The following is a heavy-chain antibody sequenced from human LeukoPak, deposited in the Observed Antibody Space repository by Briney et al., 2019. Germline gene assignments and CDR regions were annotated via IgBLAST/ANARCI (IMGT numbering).Heavy chain of an antibody. CDR3: ARDIDAVGGTIFEY. J-gene: IGHJ4*02. CDR2: IWYDGSNK. V-gene: IGHV3-33*01. D-gene: IGHD1-26*01. CDR1: GFTFSSYG. Sequence: PGRSLRLSCAASGFTFSSYGMHWVRQAPGKGLEWVAVIWYDGSNKYYADSVKGRFTISRDNSKNTLYLQMNSLRAEDTAVYYCARDIDAVGGTIFEYWGQGTLVSVSS.